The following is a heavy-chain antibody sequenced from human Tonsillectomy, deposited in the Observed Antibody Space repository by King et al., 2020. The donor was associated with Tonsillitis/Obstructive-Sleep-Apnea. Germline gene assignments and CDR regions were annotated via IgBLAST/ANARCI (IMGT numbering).Heavy chain of an antibody. J-gene: IGHJ4*02. CDR2: ISVYNGNT. D-gene: IGHD3-22*01. CDR1: GYTFSSYG. CDR3: AREMYYYDSSGYYYPAGLLDY. V-gene: IGHV1-18*01. Sequence: QLVQSGGEVKKPGASVKVSCKASGYTFSSYGISWVRQAPGQGLEWMGWISVYNGNTNYAQKLQGRVTMTTDTSTSTAYMELRSLRSDDTVVYYCAREMYYYDSSGYYYPAGLLDYWGQGTLVTVSS.